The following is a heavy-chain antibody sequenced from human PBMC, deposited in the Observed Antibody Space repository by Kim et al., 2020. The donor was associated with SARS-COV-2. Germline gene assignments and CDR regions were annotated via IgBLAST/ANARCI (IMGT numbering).Heavy chain of an antibody. CDR2: EDGET. D-gene: IGHD3-9*01. CDR3: ATLNGYII. J-gene: IGHJ4*02. V-gene: IGHV1-24*01. Sequence: EDGETVYAGKFQGRVTMTEDTSTDTAYMELSSLTSEDTAVYYCATLNGYIIWGQGTLVTVSS.